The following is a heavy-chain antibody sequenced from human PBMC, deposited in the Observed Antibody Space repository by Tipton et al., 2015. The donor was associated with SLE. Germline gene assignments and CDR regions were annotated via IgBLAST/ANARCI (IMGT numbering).Heavy chain of an antibody. CDR3: ARAPNYYGSGSTPYYYAMDV. Sequence: QVQLVQSGAEVKKPGASVKVACKASGYRFISYGITWVRQAPGQGLEWMGWITPKNGNTKYAQKVQGRVTMTTDTSTSTAYMELSSLRSEDTAVYYCARAPNYYGSGSTPYYYAMDVWGQGTTVTVSS. D-gene: IGHD3-10*01. V-gene: IGHV1-18*01. CDR1: GYRFISYG. J-gene: IGHJ6*02. CDR2: ITPKNGNT.